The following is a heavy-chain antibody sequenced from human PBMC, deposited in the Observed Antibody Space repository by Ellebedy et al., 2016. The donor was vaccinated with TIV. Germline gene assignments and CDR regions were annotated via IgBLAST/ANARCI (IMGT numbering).Heavy chain of an antibody. CDR3: ARDRSRMWFGELLYSDYYYYGMDV. J-gene: IGHJ6*02. D-gene: IGHD3-10*01. CDR2: INPNSGGT. Sequence: ASVKVSCKASGGTFSSYGISWVRQAPGQGLEWMGWINPNSGGTNYAQKFQGWVTMTRDTSISTAYMELSRLRSDDTAVYYCARDRSRMWFGELLYSDYYYYGMDVWGQGTTVTVSS. CDR1: GGTFSSYG. V-gene: IGHV1-2*04.